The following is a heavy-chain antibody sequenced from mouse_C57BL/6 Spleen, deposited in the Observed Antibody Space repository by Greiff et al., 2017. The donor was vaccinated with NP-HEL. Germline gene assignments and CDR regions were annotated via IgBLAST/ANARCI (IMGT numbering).Heavy chain of an antibody. CDR3: ARSESRDYYAMDY. CDR2: INPSSGYT. CDR1: GYTFTSYT. J-gene: IGHJ4*01. V-gene: IGHV1-4*01. Sequence: QVQLQQSGAELARPGASVKMSCKASGYTFTSYTMHWVKQRPGQGLEWIGYINPSSGYTKYNQKFKDKATLTADKSSSTAYMQLSSLTSEDSAVYYCARSESRDYYAMDYWGQGTSVTVSS.